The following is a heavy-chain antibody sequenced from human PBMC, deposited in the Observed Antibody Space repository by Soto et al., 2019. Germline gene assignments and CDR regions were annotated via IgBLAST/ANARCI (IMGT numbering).Heavy chain of an antibody. D-gene: IGHD2-15*01. CDR3: AKDYAAVGVVSVTPIDQ. J-gene: IGHJ4*02. CDR1: GFTFSNYP. CDR2: IRGSGGRS. Sequence: GGSLSLSCAASGFTFSNYPITWVRQGPGKGLEWGSVIRGSGGRSSYADSVTGRFTLYSDNSKRTLSLQITSLSAADTAIYSCAKDYAAVGVVSVTPIDQWGQGTLVTVSS. V-gene: IGHV3-23*01.